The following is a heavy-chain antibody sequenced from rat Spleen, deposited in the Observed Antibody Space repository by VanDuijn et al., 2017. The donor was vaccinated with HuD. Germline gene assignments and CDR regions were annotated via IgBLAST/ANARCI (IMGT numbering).Heavy chain of an antibody. CDR2: IWPGGST. CDR3: VRANRESYAHFDY. D-gene: IGHD1-12*01. V-gene: IGHV2-30*01. J-gene: IGHJ1*01. CDR1: GFSLTSNS. Sequence: QVQLKESGPGLVQPSQTLSLTCTVSGFSLTSNSVSWVRQPPGKGLEWMGVIWPGGSTAYNSSFKSRLSVSRDISKSQVFLSVNSLQTEDTATYYCVRANRESYAHFDYWGPGTMVTVSS.